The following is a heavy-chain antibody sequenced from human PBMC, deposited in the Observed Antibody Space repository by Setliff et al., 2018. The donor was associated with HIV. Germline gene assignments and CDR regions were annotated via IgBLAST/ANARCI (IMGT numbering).Heavy chain of an antibody. J-gene: IGHJ4*02. CDR3: ARLGHTFGGPGY. D-gene: IGHD3-16*01. CDR1: GYSISSGCY. CDR2: FYHSGST. V-gene: IGHV4-38-2*01. Sequence: PSETLSLTCAVSGYSISSGCYWGWIRQPPGKGLEWIGSFYHSGSTYYNPSLRSRVTISVDTSKNQFSLKLSSVTAADTAVYYCARLGHTFGGPGYWGQGTLVTVSS.